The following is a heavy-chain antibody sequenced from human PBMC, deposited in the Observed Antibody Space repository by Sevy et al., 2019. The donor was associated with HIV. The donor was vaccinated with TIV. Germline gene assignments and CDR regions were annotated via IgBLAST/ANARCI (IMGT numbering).Heavy chain of an antibody. Sequence: SETLSLTCSVSGGSISSHYWSWIRQPPGKGLEWIGYIYYTGSTYYNPSLKSRVTISVGTSKSQFSIELTSVTAADTAVYFCARAPVFYGSGYYFDYWGQGTLVTVSS. CDR1: GGSISSHY. J-gene: IGHJ4*02. D-gene: IGHD3-10*01. CDR3: ARAPVFYGSGYYFDY. CDR2: IYYTGST. V-gene: IGHV4-59*11.